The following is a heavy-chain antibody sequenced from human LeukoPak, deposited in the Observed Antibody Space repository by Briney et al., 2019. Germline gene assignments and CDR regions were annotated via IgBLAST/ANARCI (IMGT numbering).Heavy chain of an antibody. CDR1: GFTFSDYY. CDR2: ISSSGSTI. Sequence: GGSLRLSCAASGFTFSDYYMSWIRQAPGKGLEWVSYISSSGSTIYYADSVKGRFTISRDNAKNSLYLQMNSLRAEDTAVYYCTTVWYSSGWRIDYWGQGTLVTVSS. J-gene: IGHJ4*02. V-gene: IGHV3-11*01. D-gene: IGHD6-19*01. CDR3: TTVWYSSGWRIDY.